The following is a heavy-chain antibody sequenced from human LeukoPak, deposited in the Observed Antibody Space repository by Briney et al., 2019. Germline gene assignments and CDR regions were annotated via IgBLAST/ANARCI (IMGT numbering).Heavy chain of an antibody. CDR3: ARAPSSIAARYGMDG. D-gene: IGHD6-6*01. Sequence: SVTVSCTASGGTFSIYAISWVRQAPGQGLEWMGRIIPILGIANYAQKFQGRVTIIADKSTSTAYMELSSLRSEDTAVYYCARAPSSIAARYGMDGGGQGTTVTVS. J-gene: IGHJ6*02. CDR1: GGTFSIYA. CDR2: IIPILGIA. V-gene: IGHV1-69*04.